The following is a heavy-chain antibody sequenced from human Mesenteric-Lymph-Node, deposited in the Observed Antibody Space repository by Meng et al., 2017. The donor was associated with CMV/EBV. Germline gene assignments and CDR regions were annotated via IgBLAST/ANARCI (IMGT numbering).Heavy chain of an antibody. Sequence: GESLKISCVASGFSFSNYWMSWVRQAPGKGLEWVANIKQDGSEGYYVDSVKGRFTISRDNADNSLYLQLNSLRAEDTAVYYCARDQPAGYCSGYCYYGMDVWGQGTTVTVSS. CDR1: GFSFSNYW. CDR3: ARDQPAGYCSGYCYYGMDV. V-gene: IGHV3-7*01. J-gene: IGHJ6*02. D-gene: IGHD2-15*01. CDR2: IKQDGSEG.